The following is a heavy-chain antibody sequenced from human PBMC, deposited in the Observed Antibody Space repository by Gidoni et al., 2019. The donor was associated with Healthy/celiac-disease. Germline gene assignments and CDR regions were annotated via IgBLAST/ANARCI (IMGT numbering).Heavy chain of an antibody. Sequence: QVQLVESGGGVVQPGRSLRLSCAASGFTFSSYAMHWVRQAQGKGLERVAVISYDGSNKYYADSVKGRFTISRDNSKNTLYLQMNSLRAEDTAVYYCAGHRLGFDYWGQGTLVTVSS. CDR2: ISYDGSNK. D-gene: IGHD6-25*01. CDR1: GFTFSSYA. CDR3: AGHRLGFDY. J-gene: IGHJ4*02. V-gene: IGHV3-30*04.